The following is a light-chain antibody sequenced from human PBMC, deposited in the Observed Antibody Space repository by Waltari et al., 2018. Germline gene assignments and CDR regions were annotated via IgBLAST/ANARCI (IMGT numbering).Light chain of an antibody. V-gene: IGKV1-5*03. CDR3: QQYNTQYT. CDR1: QSISSW. CDR2: KAS. J-gene: IGKJ2*01. Sequence: DLQMTQSPSTLSASVGDRVTITCRASQSISSWLAWYQQKPGKAPKLLIYKASSLESGVPSRFSGSGSGKEFTLTISRLQPDDFATYYCQQYNTQYTFGQGAKLEIK.